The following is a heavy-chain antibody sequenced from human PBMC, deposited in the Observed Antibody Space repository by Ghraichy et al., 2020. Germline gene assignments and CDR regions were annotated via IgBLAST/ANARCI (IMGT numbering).Heavy chain of an antibody. CDR2: INHSGST. CDR3: ARVAISRDTAMVIDY. V-gene: IGHV4-34*01. CDR1: GGSFSGYY. D-gene: IGHD5-18*01. J-gene: IGHJ4*02. Sequence: SETLSLTCAVYGGSFSGYYWSWIRQPPGKGLEWIGEINHSGSTNYNPSLKSRVTISVDTSKNQFSLKLSSVTAADTAVYYCARVAISRDTAMVIDYWGQGTLVTVSS.